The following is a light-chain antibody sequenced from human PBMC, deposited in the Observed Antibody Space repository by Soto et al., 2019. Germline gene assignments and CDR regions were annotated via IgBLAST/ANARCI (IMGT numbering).Light chain of an antibody. CDR3: QQHISWPLT. CDR1: QGISSW. CDR2: GAS. Sequence: DIQLTQSPSSVSASVGDRVTITCRASQGISSWLAWYQQKPGKAPKLLIYGASSLQSGVPSRFSGSGSGTHYTLTISNLEPEDFAVYYCQQHISWPLTFGGGTKVDIK. J-gene: IGKJ4*01. V-gene: IGKV1-12*01.